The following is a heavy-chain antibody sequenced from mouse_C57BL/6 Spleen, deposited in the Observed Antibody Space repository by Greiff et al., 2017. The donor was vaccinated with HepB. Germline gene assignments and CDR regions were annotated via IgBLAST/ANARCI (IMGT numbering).Heavy chain of an antibody. J-gene: IGHJ2*01. CDR2: ISDGGSYT. Sequence: EVQVVESGGGLVKPGGSLKLSCAASGFTFSSYAMSWVRQTPEKRLEWVATISDGGSYTYYPDNVKGRFTISRDNAKNNLYLQMSHLKSEDTAMYYCARDPGTPPFDCWGQGTTLTVSS. CDR3: ARDPGTPPFDC. CDR1: GFTFSSYA. V-gene: IGHV5-4*01. D-gene: IGHD4-1*01.